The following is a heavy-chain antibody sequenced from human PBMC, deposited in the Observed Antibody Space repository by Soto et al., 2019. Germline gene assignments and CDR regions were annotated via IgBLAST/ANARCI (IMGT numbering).Heavy chain of an antibody. CDR1: GFTSSSFA. CDR3: AKALCGNFNNWHCDY. J-gene: IGHJ4*01. CDR2: ISAGDIT. D-gene: IGHD1-1*01. V-gene: IGHV3-23*01. Sequence: EVQLLESGGGLVQPGESLRLSCAASGFTSSSFAMNWVRQGPGKGLEWVSTISAGDITFYADSVKGRFTISRDSSKNTLFLHRNGLRAHDTALYYCAKALCGNFNNWHCDYWGRGTLVTVSS.